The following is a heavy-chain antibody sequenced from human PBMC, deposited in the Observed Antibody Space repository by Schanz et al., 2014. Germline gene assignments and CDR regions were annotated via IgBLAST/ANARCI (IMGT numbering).Heavy chain of an antibody. D-gene: IGHD6-25*01. J-gene: IGHJ5*02. Sequence: QVQLQESGPGLVKPSQTLSLTCTVSGGSIRSGTYYWSWIRQPAGKALEWVGRVFPNGITNYNPSLKSRCPISLDTSKNQFSLKLSSVPAADTAVYYCAREPLSGYNWFDPWGQGSLXTVSS. V-gene: IGHV4-61*02. CDR1: GGSIRSGTYY. CDR2: VFPNGIT. CDR3: AREPLSGYNWFDP.